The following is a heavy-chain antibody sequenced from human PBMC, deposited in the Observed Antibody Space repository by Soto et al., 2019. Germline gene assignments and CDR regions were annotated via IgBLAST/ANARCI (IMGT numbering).Heavy chain of an antibody. D-gene: IGHD2-21*01. J-gene: IGHJ4*02. CDR3: AREACYDGGGDSKFDY. Sequence: QVQLVQSGAEVKKPGSSVKVSCKASGGTFSSYTISWVRQAPGQGLEWMGEIIPMFGTTNYARNFQDRVTITADESSATAYLELTSLRSEDTAIYYCAREACYDGGGDSKFDYRGQGTQVSVSS. V-gene: IGHV1-69*01. CDR2: IIPMFGTT. CDR1: GGTFSSYT.